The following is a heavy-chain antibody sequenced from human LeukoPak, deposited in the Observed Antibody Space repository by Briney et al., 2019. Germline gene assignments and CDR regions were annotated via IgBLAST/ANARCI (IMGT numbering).Heavy chain of an antibody. V-gene: IGHV3-7*01. J-gene: IGHJ4*02. D-gene: IGHD1-26*01. Sequence: GGSLRLSCAVSGFTFSSTWMAWVRQAPGKGLEWVANMKQDGSTKHYADSVKGRFTISRDNAKSSLFLQMNSLRVEDTAVCYCARDQVGALDFWGLGSLVTVSS. CDR3: ARDQVGALDF. CDR2: MKQDGSTK. CDR1: GFTFSSTW.